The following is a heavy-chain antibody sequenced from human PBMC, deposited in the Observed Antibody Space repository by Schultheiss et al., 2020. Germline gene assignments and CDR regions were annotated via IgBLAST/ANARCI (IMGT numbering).Heavy chain of an antibody. J-gene: IGHJ6*02. D-gene: IGHD6-6*01. CDR3: ARETNQQLAPTFGMDV. Sequence: GGSLRLSCAASGFTFSNAWMNWVRQAPGKGLEWVAVISYDGSNKYYADSVKGRFTISRDNSKNTLYLQMNSLRAEDTAVYYCARETNQQLAPTFGMDVWGQGTTVTVSS. V-gene: IGHV3-30*03. CDR2: ISYDGSNK. CDR1: GFTFSNAW.